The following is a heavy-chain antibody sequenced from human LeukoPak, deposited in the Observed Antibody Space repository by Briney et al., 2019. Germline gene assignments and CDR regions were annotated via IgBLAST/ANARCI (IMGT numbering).Heavy chain of an antibody. CDR2: FYTSGST. CDR3: ARERDYSNAYVMDV. V-gene: IGHV4-4*07. Sequence: PETLSLICTVSGGSISDYYWSWIRQPAGKGLEWIGRFYTSGSTNYNPSLKSRVTMSVDTSKNQFSLRLSSVTAADTAVYYCARERDYSNAYVMDVWGQGTTVTVSS. D-gene: IGHD4-11*01. J-gene: IGHJ6*02. CDR1: GGSISDYY.